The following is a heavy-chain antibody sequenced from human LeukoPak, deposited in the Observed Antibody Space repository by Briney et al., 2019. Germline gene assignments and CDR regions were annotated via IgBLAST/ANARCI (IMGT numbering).Heavy chain of an antibody. J-gene: IGHJ3*02. V-gene: IGHV3-66*02. D-gene: IGHD5-24*01. CDR1: GITVSSKN. CDR2: IYSGGST. Sequence: GGSLRLSCAASGITVSSKNMNWVRQAPGKGLQWVSVIYSGGSTNYADSVKGRFTISRDNYKNTLYLQMNSLRTEDTAVYYCARTGDGYNLDVFDIWGHGTMVTVSS. CDR3: ARTGDGYNLDVFDI.